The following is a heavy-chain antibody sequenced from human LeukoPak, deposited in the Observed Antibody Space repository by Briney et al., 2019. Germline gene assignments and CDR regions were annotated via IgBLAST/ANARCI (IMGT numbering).Heavy chain of an antibody. CDR1: GFTFSSYA. D-gene: IGHD2-15*01. Sequence: GRSLRLSCAASGFTFSSYAMHWVRQAPGNGLEWVAVISYDGGNEYYADSVKGRFTISRDDAKNSLYLQMNSLRAEDTAVYYCARDLGGNCHSPWGQGTLVTVSS. V-gene: IGHV3-30-3*01. CDR2: ISYDGGNE. CDR3: ARDLGGNCHSP. J-gene: IGHJ5*02.